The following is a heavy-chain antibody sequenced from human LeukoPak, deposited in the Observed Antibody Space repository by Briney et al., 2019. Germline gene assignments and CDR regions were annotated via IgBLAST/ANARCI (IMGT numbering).Heavy chain of an antibody. CDR3: ATNSGGTYFYYYYYMDV. CDR1: GFSFSTYA. V-gene: IGHV3-23*01. Sequence: TGGSLRLSCAASGFSFSTYAMSWVRQTPGKGLEWVSAISAGGATIYYADSVKGRFTVSRDNSKNTLYLHMSSLRAEDTAIYYCATNSGGTYFYYYYYMDVWGKGTTVTVSS. J-gene: IGHJ6*03. CDR2: ISAGGATI. D-gene: IGHD4-23*01.